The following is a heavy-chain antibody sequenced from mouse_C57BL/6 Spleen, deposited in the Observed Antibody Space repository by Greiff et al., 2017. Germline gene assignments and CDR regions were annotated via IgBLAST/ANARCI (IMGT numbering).Heavy chain of an antibody. CDR3: ARDYDYDGLGGFAY. V-gene: IGHV1-82*01. CDR1: GYAFSSSW. D-gene: IGHD2-4*01. CDR2: IYPGDGDT. Sequence: QVQLQQSGPELVKPGASVKISCKASGYAFSSSWMNWVKQRPGKGLEWIGRIYPGDGDTNYNGKFKGKATLTADKSSSTAYMQLSSLTSEDSAVYVCARDYDYDGLGGFAYWGQGTLVTVSA. J-gene: IGHJ3*01.